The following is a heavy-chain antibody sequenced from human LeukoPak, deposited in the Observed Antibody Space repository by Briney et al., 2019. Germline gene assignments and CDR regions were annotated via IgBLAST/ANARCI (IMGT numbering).Heavy chain of an antibody. Sequence: KPPETLSLTCTVSGGSISSSSYYWGWIRQPPGKGLEWIGSIYYSGSTYYNPSLKSRVTISVDTSKNQFSLKLSSVTAADTAVYYCARTRIDCSSTSCLRLDYWGQGTLVTVSS. D-gene: IGHD2-2*01. CDR1: GGSISSSSYY. J-gene: IGHJ4*02. CDR3: ARTRIDCSSTSCLRLDY. V-gene: IGHV4-39*07. CDR2: IYYSGST.